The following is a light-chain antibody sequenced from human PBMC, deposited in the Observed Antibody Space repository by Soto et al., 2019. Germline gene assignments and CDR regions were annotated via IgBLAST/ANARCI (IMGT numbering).Light chain of an antibody. CDR1: SSDVGSYNL. CDR2: EVS. V-gene: IGLV2-23*02. CDR3: CSFAGSSTF. J-gene: IGLJ1*01. Sequence: QSVLTQPASVSGSPGQSITISCTGTSSDVGSYNLVSWYQQHPGKAPKLMIYEVSKRPSGVSNRFSGSKSGNTASLTISGLRAEDEANYYCCSFAGSSTFFGTGTKVTVL.